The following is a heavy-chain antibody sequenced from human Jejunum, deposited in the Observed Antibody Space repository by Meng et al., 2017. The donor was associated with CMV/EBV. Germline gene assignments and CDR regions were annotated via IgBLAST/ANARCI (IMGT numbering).Heavy chain of an antibody. CDR3: ATYKSGRIYFDY. CDR2: IYASGSA. J-gene: IGHJ4*02. V-gene: IGHV4-4*07. D-gene: IGHD3-10*01. CDR1: GASISTYH. Sequence: QLQLPASGPGLVKPSETLSLTCTGSGASISTYHGSWIRQPAGKGLAWIARIYASGSANYNPSLKSRVTMSVDTSKNQLSLNLRSVTAADTAVYYCATYKSGRIYFDYWGQGTLVTVSS.